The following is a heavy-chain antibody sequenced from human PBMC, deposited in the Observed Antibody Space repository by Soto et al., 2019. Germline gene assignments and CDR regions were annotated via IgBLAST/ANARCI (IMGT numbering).Heavy chain of an antibody. V-gene: IGHV4-59*01. CDR1: GGSISGYC. CDR2: MYNTGST. D-gene: IGHD2-21*02. CDR3: ARDLWGYCGTDCYPLDV. Sequence: SETLSLTCTVSGGSISGYCWSWIRQPPGKGLEWIGYMYNTGSTVYNPSFKSRVTISVDTSKNQFSLKLNSVTAADTAVYYCARDLWGYCGTDCYPLDVWGQGTTVTVSS. J-gene: IGHJ6*02.